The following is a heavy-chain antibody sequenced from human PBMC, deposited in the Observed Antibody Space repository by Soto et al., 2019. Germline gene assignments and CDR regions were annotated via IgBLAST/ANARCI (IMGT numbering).Heavy chain of an antibody. CDR3: ATDHDSSGYYKY. CDR1: GYTLTELS. CDR2: FDPEDGET. Sequence: ASXKVSCKVSGYTLTELSMHCVRQAPGKGLEWMGGFDPEDGETIYAQKFQGRVTMTEDTSTDTAYMELSSMRSEDTAVYYCATDHDSSGYYKYWGQGTLVTVS. V-gene: IGHV1-24*01. D-gene: IGHD3-22*01. J-gene: IGHJ4*02.